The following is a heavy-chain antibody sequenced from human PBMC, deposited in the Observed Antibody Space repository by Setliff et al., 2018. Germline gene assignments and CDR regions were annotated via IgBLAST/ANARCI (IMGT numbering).Heavy chain of an antibody. CDR1: GYTFTSYG. J-gene: IGHJ3*02. CDR3: ARFSSSWYPSEPVQAFDI. CDR2: ISAYNGNT. Sequence: ASVKVSCKASGYTFTSYGISWVRQAPGQGLEWMGWISAYNGNTNYAQELQGRVTMTTDTSTSTAYMELRSLRSDDTAVYYCARFSSSWYPSEPVQAFDIWGQGTMVTVSS. V-gene: IGHV1-18*01. D-gene: IGHD6-13*01.